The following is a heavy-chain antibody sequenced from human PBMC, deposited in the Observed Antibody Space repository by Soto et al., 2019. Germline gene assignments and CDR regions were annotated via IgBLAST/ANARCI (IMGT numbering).Heavy chain of an antibody. CDR2: INHSGSI. CDR3: ARGNGMILAVQGDAPDKKYLDS. CDR1: GGSFSGHY. V-gene: IGHV4-34*01. J-gene: IGHJ4*02. Sequence: SLTCAVYGGSFSGHYWSWIRQPPGKGLEWIGEINHSGSINYNPSLKSRVTISVDTSKNQFSLKLRSVTAADTAIYYCARGNGMILAVQGDAPDKKYLDSWSQGTLVTVSS. D-gene: IGHD3-22*01.